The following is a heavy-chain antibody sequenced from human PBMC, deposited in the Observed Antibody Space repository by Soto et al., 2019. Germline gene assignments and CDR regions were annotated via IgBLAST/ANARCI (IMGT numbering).Heavy chain of an antibody. D-gene: IGHD4-17*01. V-gene: IGHV1-18*04. J-gene: IGHJ1*01. Sequence: QVQLVQSGPDLKRPGASMKVSCKASGYTFTSYGISWVRQAPGQGLEWMAWISPLKGRTQYSQKAQGRVTLSTDTSSNTAYMEMTTLRVDDTAVYYCAMDYGARPEYFMHWGQGTLVTVS. CDR1: GYTFTSYG. CDR3: AMDYGARPEYFMH. CDR2: ISPLKGRT.